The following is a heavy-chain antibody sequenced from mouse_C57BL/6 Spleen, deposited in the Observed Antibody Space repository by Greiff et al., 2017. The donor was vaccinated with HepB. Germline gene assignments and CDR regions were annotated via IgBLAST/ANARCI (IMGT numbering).Heavy chain of an antibody. V-gene: IGHV1-69*01. Sequence: VQLQQPGAELVMPGASVKLSCKASGYTFTSYWMHWVKQRPGQGLEWIGEIDPSDSYTNYNQKFKGKSTLTVDKSSSTAYMLLSSLTSEDSAVYYCASGIYYGYDEGFAYWGQGTLVTVSA. CDR2: IDPSDSYT. CDR3: ASGIYYGYDEGFAY. D-gene: IGHD2-2*01. CDR1: GYTFTSYW. J-gene: IGHJ3*01.